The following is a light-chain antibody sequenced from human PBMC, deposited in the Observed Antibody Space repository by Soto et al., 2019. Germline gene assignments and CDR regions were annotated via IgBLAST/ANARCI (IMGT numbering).Light chain of an antibody. Sequence: SYELIQPPSVSVAPGQTARITCGGDTIGVISFHWYQQKPGQAPVLVVHDDTDRPSGIPERFSGSKYGNTATLTISWVEAGDEADYYCQVWDSSSDHFVFGTGTKVTVL. CDR3: QVWDSSSDHFV. V-gene: IGLV3-21*02. J-gene: IGLJ1*01. CDR1: TIGVIS. CDR2: DDT.